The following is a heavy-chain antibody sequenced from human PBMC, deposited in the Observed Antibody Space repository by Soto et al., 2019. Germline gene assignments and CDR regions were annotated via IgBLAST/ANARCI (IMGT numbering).Heavy chain of an antibody. CDR1: EFTFRTYG. D-gene: IGHD4-17*01. V-gene: IGHV3-48*02. CDR2: ISSSSNTI. Sequence: EVQLVESGGGLVQPGGSLRLSCAASEFTFRTYGMNWVRQAPGKGLEWVLYISSSSNTIYYADSVKGRFTISRDNARNSLFLQMNSLRDEDTAVYYCARDTEIYGGAFEIWGQGTMVTVSS. CDR3: ARDTEIYGGAFEI. J-gene: IGHJ3*02.